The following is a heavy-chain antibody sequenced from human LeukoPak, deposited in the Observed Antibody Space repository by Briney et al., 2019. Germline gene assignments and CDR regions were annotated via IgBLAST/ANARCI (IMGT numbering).Heavy chain of an antibody. CDR1: GASITTYY. CDR2: IYCSGST. V-gene: IGHV4-59*01. CDR3: ARVLMGYTNGSPDGNYYYGMDV. J-gene: IGHJ6*02. D-gene: IGHD2-8*01. Sequence: PSETLSLTCTVSGASITTYYWSWIRQPPGKGLEWIGYIYCSGSTNYNPSLRTRLTISIDTSKNQFSLKLRSVTAADTAVYYCARVLMGYTNGSPDGNYYYGMDVWGQGTTVTVSS.